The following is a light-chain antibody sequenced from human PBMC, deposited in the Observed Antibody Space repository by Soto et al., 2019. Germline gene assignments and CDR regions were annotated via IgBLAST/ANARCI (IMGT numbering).Light chain of an antibody. Sequence: DIQMTQSPSSLSASVGARVNITCRASLGIDSYLAWFQQKPGKAPRSLISAASKLETGVPSKFSGSGSGTDSALTISSLQPEDSATYYCQQYNTYPLTCGGGTKVEL. J-gene: IGKJ4*01. CDR3: QQYNTYPLT. CDR1: LGIDSY. V-gene: IGKV1-16*02. CDR2: AAS.